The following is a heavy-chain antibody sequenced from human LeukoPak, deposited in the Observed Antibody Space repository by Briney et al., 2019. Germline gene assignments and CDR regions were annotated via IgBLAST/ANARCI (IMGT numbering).Heavy chain of an antibody. V-gene: IGHV3-30*04. J-gene: IGHJ4*02. Sequence: GGSLRLSCAASGFTFSSYAMHWVRQAPGKGLEGVAVISYDGSNKYYADSVKGRFTISRDNSKNTLYLQMNSLRAEDTAVYYCARWPLGYWGQGTLVTVSS. CDR1: GFTFSSYA. D-gene: IGHD5-12*01. CDR3: ARWPLGY. CDR2: ISYDGSNK.